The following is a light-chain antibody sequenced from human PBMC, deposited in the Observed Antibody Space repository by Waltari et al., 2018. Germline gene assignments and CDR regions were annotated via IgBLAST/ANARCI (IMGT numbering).Light chain of an antibody. Sequence: SYELTQPPSVSVSPGQTASITCSGDKLGNKYACWYQQKPGQSPVLVIYQDNKRPSGIPERFSGSNTGNTATLTISGIQAMDEADYYCQAWDNSPNSFGGGTKLTVL. CDR3: QAWDNSPNS. CDR2: QDN. CDR1: KLGNKY. V-gene: IGLV3-1*01. J-gene: IGLJ2*01.